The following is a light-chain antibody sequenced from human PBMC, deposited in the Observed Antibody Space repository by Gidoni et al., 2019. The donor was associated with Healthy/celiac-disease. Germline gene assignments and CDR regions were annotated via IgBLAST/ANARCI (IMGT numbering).Light chain of an antibody. CDR1: QSVLYSSNNKNY. CDR2: WAA. Sequence: DLVMTQSPDSLAVSLGERATINCKSSQSVLYSSNNKNYLAWYQQKPGQPPKLLIYWAATRESGVPDRFSGSGSGTDFTLTISSLLAEDVAVYYCQQYYSTPLTFGQGTKVEIK. V-gene: IGKV4-1*01. CDR3: QQYYSTPLT. J-gene: IGKJ1*01.